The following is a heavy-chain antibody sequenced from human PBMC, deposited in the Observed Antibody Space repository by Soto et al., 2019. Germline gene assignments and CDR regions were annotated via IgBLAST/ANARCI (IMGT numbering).Heavy chain of an antibody. CDR2: INPSGGFT. J-gene: IGHJ4*02. CDR3: VRELKTSRSNFDY. CDR1: GYIFTSYY. Sequence: QVQLVQSGAEVKKPGASVKVSCKASGYIFTSYYMHWVRQAPGQGLEWMGVINPSGGFTTYAQKFQGRVTVTRDTSTSTVHMALSSLRSEDTAVYYCVRELKTSRSNFDYWGQGTLVTVSS. V-gene: IGHV1-46*01.